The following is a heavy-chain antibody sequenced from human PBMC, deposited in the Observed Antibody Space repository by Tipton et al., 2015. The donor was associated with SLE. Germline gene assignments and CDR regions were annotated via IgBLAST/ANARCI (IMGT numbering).Heavy chain of an antibody. CDR1: GGSINGFY. CDR2: VYYSGDT. CDR3: ARLGRTYYYGSGSSGGDYGMDV. J-gene: IGHJ6*02. V-gene: IGHV4-59*12. D-gene: IGHD3-10*01. Sequence: TLSLTCTVSGGSINGFYWSWIRQFPGKGLEWMGCVYYSGDTNYNPSLDSRVTISVDTSKNQFSLNLNSVTAADTAVYYCARLGRTYYYGSGSSGGDYGMDVWGQGTTVTVSS.